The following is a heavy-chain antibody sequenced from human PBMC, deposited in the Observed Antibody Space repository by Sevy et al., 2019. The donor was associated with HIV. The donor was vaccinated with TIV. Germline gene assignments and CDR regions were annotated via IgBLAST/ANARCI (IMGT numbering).Heavy chain of an antibody. V-gene: IGHV3-53*01. CDR3: ASSTLTTVTVDAFDI. J-gene: IGHJ3*02. CDR2: IYSGGST. CDR1: GFTVSSNY. Sequence: GESLKISCAASGFTVSSNYMSWVRQAPGKGLEWGAVIYSGGSTYYADSVKGRFTISRDNSKNTLYLQMNSLRAEDTAVYYCASSTLTTVTVDAFDIWGQGTMVTVSS. D-gene: IGHD4-17*01.